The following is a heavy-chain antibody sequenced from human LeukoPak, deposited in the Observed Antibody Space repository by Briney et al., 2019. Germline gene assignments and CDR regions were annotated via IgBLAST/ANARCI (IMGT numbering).Heavy chain of an antibody. CDR3: ARQLGYCSGGRCYFDF. J-gene: IGHJ4*02. V-gene: IGHV3-23*01. D-gene: IGHD2-15*01. CDR2: ISDSGGST. CDR1: GFTFSSYA. Sequence: GGSLRLSCAASGFTFSSYAMSWVRQVPGKGLEWVSAISDSGGSTYYADSAKGRFTISRDNSKNTLYLHMNSLRVEDTAVYNCARQLGYCSGGRCYFDFWGQGTLVTVSS.